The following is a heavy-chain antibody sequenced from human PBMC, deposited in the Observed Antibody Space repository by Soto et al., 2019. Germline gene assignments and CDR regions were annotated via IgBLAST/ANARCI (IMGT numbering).Heavy chain of an antibody. CDR2: ISYDGSNK. CDR3: AKATTVTADYYYYGMDV. CDR1: GFTFSSYG. J-gene: IGHJ6*02. Sequence: GESLKISCAASGFTFSSYGMHWVRQAPGKGLEWVAVISYDGSNKYYADSVKGRFTISRDNSKNTLYLQMNSLRAEDTAVYYCAKATTVTADYYYYGMDVWGQGTTVTVSS. V-gene: IGHV3-30*18. D-gene: IGHD4-17*01.